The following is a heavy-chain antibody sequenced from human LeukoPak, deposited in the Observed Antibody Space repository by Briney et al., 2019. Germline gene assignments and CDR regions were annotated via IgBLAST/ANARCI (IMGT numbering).Heavy chain of an antibody. Sequence: ASVKVSCKASGYTFTGYYMHWVRQAPGQGLEWMGWINPNSGGTNYAQKFQGWVTMTRDTSISTAYMELSRLRSDDTAVYYCARGTPEGYYYGMDVWGQGTTVTVSS. V-gene: IGHV1-2*04. CDR2: INPNSGGT. CDR1: GYTFTGYY. CDR3: ARGTPEGYYYGMDV. J-gene: IGHJ6*02.